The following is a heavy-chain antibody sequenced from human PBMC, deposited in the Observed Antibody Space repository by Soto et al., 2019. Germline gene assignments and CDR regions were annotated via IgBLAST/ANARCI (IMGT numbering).Heavy chain of an antibody. CDR1: GFSLSTSGVG. Sequence: SGPTLVNPTQTLTPTCTFSGFSLSTSGVGVAWIRQPPGEALEWLALIYWDADKRYRPSLESRLTITKDTSKNQVVLTMTNMDSEDTATYYCAYLPCSGGSCYWFSFSGMDVWGQGTTVTVSS. J-gene: IGHJ6*02. D-gene: IGHD2-15*01. V-gene: IGHV2-5*02. CDR3: AYLPCSGGSCYWFSFSGMDV. CDR2: IYWDADK.